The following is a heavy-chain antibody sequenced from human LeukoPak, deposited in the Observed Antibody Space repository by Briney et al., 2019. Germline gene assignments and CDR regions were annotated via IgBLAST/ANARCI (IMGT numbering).Heavy chain of an antibody. CDR2: IYTSGSS. D-gene: IGHD3-22*01. J-gene: IGHJ2*01. CDR1: GGSIRSGSYY. Sequence: PSETLSLTCTVSGGSIRSGSYYWSWIRQPAGKRLEWIGRIYTSGSSNYNPSLKSRVTIPIDTSKNQFSLKLSSVTAADTAVYYCARHVHSTPMIVVVITPPYLPDFDVWGRGTLVTVSS. V-gene: IGHV4-61*02. CDR3: ARHVHSTPMIVVVITPPYLPDFDV.